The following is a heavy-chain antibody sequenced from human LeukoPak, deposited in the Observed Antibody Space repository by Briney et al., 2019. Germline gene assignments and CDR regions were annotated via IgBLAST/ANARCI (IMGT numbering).Heavy chain of an antibody. V-gene: IGHV5-10-1*01. CDR3: ARHDYCSSTSCYYYYGMDV. J-gene: IGHJ6*02. CDR1: GYSFTNYW. D-gene: IGHD2-2*01. Sequence: GESLKISCKGSGYSFTNYWISWVRQMPGKGLEWMGRIDPSDSYANYSPSFQGHVTVSVDKSISTAYLQWSSLKASDTAMYYCARHDYCSSTSCYYYYGMDVWGQGTTVTVSS. CDR2: IDPSDSYA.